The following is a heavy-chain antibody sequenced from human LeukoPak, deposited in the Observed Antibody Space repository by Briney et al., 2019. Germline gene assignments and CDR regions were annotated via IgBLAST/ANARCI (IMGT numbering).Heavy chain of an antibody. V-gene: IGHV1-2*06. D-gene: IGHD5-18*01. CDR2: INPNSGGT. Sequence: APVKVSCKASGYTFTRYYIPWGGQAPGQGLEWMGRINPNSGGTNYAQKFQGRVTMTRDTSISTAYMELSRLRSDDTAVYYCAREGIYSYGPWDYWGQGTLVTVSS. J-gene: IGHJ4*01. CDR1: GYTFTRYY. CDR3: AREGIYSYGPWDY.